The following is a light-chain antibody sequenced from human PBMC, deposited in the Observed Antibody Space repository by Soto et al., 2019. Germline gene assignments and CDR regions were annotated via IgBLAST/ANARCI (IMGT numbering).Light chain of an antibody. V-gene: IGKV1-33*01. CDR1: QDIRNY. CDR3: QQYADQFT. CDR2: DAS. J-gene: IGKJ3*01. Sequence: DIQMTQSPSPLSASVGDRVTITCQASQDIRNYLNWYQKKPGKAPKLLIYDASSLEAGVPSRFSGSGSGTDFTFTISSLQPEDCATYYCQQYADQFTFGPGTEVDVQ.